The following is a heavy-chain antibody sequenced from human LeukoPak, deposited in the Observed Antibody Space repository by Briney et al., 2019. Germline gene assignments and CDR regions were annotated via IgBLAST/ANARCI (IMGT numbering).Heavy chain of an antibody. CDR2: IHYTGST. CDR1: GGSISNYY. CDR3: AREMFSYGYDY. Sequence: PSETLSLTCTVSGGSISNYYWSWIRQPPGKGLEWIGYIHYTGSTNYNPSLKSRVIISADTSKNQFSLKLSSVTAADTAVYYCAREMFSYGYDYWGQGTLVTVSS. V-gene: IGHV4-59*01. D-gene: IGHD5-18*01. J-gene: IGHJ4*02.